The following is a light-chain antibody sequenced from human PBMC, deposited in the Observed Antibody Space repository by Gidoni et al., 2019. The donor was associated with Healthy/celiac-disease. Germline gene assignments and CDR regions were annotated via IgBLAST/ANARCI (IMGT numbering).Light chain of an antibody. CDR2: GAS. V-gene: IGKV3-20*01. Sequence: IVLPQSPGTLSLSPGERATLSCRASQSVSSSYLAWYQQKPGQAPRLLIYGASSRATGIPDRFSGSGSGTDFTLTIGRLEPEDFAVYYCQQYGSSPLVTFXGXTKVEIK. J-gene: IGKJ4*01. CDR1: QSVSSSY. CDR3: QQYGSSPLVT.